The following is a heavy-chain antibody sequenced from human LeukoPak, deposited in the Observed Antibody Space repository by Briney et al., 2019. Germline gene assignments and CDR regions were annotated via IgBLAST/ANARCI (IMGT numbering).Heavy chain of an antibody. CDR3: ATTNGAPLFDY. J-gene: IGHJ4*02. CDR1: GYTFTGYY. V-gene: IGHV1-24*01. Sequence: ASVKVSCKASGYTFTGYYMHWVRQAPGKGLEWMGGFDPEDGETIYAQKFQGRVTMTEDTSTDTAYMELSSLRSEDTAVYYCATTNGAPLFDYWGQGTLVTVSS. D-gene: IGHD2-8*01. CDR2: FDPEDGET.